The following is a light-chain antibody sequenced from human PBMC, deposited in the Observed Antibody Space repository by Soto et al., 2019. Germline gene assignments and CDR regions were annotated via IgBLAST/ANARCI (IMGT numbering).Light chain of an antibody. V-gene: IGLV2-14*01. CDR3: CSYVGATTYV. CDR2: EVI. Sequence: QSALTQPASVSGSPGQSITISCTATSSDVDTHNYVSWYQQYPGKAPKLMIYEVINRPSGVSNRFSGSKSGNTASLIISGLQAEDEAEYYCCSYVGATTYVFGSGTKVTVL. J-gene: IGLJ1*01. CDR1: SSDVDTHNY.